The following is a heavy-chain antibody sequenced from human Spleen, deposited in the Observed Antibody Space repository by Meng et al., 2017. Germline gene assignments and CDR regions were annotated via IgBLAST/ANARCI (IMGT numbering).Heavy chain of an antibody. CDR1: GGSISSNNW. CDR3: ARGPTTMAHDFDY. D-gene: IGHD4-11*01. V-gene: IGHV4-4*02. J-gene: IGHJ4*02. Sequence: QVQLQEAGPGLVKPSGTLSLTCAVSGGSISSNNWWSWVRQAPGKGLEWIGEIYQSGSTNYNPSLRSRVTISVDKSKNQFSLKLSSVTAADSAVYYCARGPTTMAHDFDYWGQGTLVTVS. CDR2: IYQSGST.